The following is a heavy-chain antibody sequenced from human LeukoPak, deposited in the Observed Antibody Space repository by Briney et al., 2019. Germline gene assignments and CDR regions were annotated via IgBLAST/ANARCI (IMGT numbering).Heavy chain of an antibody. D-gene: IGHD5-18*01. V-gene: IGHV4-4*07. Sequence: SETLSLTCTVSGGSISSYYWSWIRQPAGKGLEWIGRIYTSGSTNYNPSLKSRVTMSVDTSKNQFSLKLSSVTAADTAVYYCARARIQLWPPHYYYYYGMDVWGQGTTVTVSS. CDR1: GGSISSYY. J-gene: IGHJ6*02. CDR2: IYTSGST. CDR3: ARARIQLWPPHYYYYYGMDV.